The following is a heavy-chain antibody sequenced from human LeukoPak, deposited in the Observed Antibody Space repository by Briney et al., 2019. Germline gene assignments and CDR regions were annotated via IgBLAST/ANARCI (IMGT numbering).Heavy chain of an antibody. CDR3: ARGGDISGVTRSAFDM. CDR2: IRSSSCYI. CDR1: GFTFSSYA. V-gene: IGHV3-21*06. Sequence: GGSLRLSCAASGFTFSSYAMSWVRQAPGKGLEGVSFIRSSSCYIYYADSVKGRFTISRDNAKNSLFLQMHRLRAEDTAVYSCARGGDISGVTRSAFDMWGQGTLVTVSS. J-gene: IGHJ3*02. D-gene: IGHD1-26*01.